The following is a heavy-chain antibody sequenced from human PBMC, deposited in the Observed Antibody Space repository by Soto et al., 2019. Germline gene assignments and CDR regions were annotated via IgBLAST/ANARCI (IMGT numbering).Heavy chain of an antibody. V-gene: IGHV1-2*04. CDR3: ARDSYYQLLREGYYYYGMDV. CDR1: GYTFTGYY. Sequence: ASVKVSCKASGYTFTGYYMHWVRQAPGQGLEWMGWINPNSGGTNYAQKFQGWVTMTRDTSISTAYMELSRLRSDDTAVYYCARDSYYQLLREGYYYYGMDVWGQGTTVTVPS. D-gene: IGHD2-2*01. CDR2: INPNSGGT. J-gene: IGHJ6*02.